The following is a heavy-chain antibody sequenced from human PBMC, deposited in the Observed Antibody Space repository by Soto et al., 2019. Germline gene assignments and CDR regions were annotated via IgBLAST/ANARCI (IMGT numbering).Heavy chain of an antibody. CDR2: MNPNSGNT. CDR3: VDRWN. J-gene: IGHJ4*02. Sequence: QEQLVQSGAEVKKPGASVKVSCKTSGYSFSSYDISWVRQAAGQGLEWMGWMNPNSGNTGYARKYQGRVSMTRNTSINTAYMALSGLRTEDPAVYYCVDRWNWGQGTRVTVSP. V-gene: IGHV1-8*01. CDR1: GYSFSSYD. D-gene: IGHD3-9*01.